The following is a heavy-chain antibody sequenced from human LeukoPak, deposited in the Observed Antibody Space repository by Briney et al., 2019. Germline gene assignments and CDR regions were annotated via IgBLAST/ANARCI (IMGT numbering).Heavy chain of an antibody. V-gene: IGHV4-4*07. J-gene: IGHJ4*02. Sequence: GSLRLSCAASGFTFDDYAMHWVRQAPGKGLEWIGRIYTSGSTNYNPSLKSRVTMSVDTSKNQFSLKLSSVTAADTAVYYCARVNPTVVTRGGYYFDYWGQGTLVTVSS. D-gene: IGHD4-23*01. CDR3: ARVNPTVVTRGGYYFDY. CDR2: IYTSGST. CDR1: GFTFDDYA.